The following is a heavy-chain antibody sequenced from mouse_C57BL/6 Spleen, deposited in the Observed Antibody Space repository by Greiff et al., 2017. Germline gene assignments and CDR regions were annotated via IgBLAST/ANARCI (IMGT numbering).Heavy chain of an antibody. D-gene: IGHD3-3*01. V-gene: IGHV10-1*01. Sequence: EVKLMESGGGLVQPKGSLKLSCAASGFGFNTYAMNWVRQAPGKGLEWVARIRSKSNNYATYYADSVKDRFTISRDDSESMLYLQMNNLKTEDTAMYYCVRHGGTARDWYFDVWGTGTTVTVSS. CDR1: GFGFNTYA. CDR3: VRHGGTARDWYFDV. J-gene: IGHJ1*03. CDR2: IRSKSNNYAT.